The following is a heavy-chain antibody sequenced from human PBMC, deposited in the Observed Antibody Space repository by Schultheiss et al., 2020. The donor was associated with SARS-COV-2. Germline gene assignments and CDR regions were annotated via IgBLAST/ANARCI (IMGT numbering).Heavy chain of an antibody. V-gene: IGHV4-59*08. D-gene: IGHD3-16*02. CDR3: ARHGDANYDYVWGSYRKNGFDY. Sequence: SETLSLTCAFSGGSISSYYWSWIRQPPGKGLEWIGYIYYSGSTNYNPSLKSRVTISVDTSKNQFSLKLSSVTAADTAVYYCARHGDANYDYVWGSYRKNGFDYWGQGTLVTVSS. CDR1: GGSISSYY. CDR2: IYYSGST. J-gene: IGHJ4*02.